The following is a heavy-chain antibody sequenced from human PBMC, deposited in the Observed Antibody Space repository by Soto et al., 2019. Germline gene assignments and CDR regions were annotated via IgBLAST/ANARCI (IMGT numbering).Heavy chain of an antibody. CDR1: GFTFSTYG. CDR3: AKDLYPGLCSGRSCSSGVWDS. D-gene: IGHD2-15*01. J-gene: IGHJ4*02. Sequence: QVQLVESGGGVVQPGRSLRLSCAASGFTFSTYGMHWVRQAPGKGLEWVAVIWYDGSNKYYADSVKGRFTISRDNSNNTLSLQLNSLRAEDTAMYYCAKDLYPGLCSGRSCSSGVWDSWGQGTLVTVSS. CDR2: IWYDGSNK. V-gene: IGHV3-30*18.